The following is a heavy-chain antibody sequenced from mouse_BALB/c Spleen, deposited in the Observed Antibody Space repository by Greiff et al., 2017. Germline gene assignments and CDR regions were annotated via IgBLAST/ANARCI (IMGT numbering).Heavy chain of an antibody. J-gene: IGHJ4*01. CDR2: IDPANGNT. V-gene: IGHV14-3*02. CDR3: ARLTTVYAMDY. CDR1: GFNIKDTY. Sequence: LQESGAELVKPGASVKLSCTASGFNIKDTYMHWVKQRPEQGLEWIGRIDPANGNTKYDPKFQGKATITADTSSNTAYLQLSSLTSEDTAVYYCARLTTVYAMDYWGQGTSVTVSS. D-gene: IGHD1-1*01.